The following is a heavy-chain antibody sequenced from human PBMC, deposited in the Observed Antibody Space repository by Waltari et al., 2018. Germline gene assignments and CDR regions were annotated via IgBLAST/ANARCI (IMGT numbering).Heavy chain of an antibody. Sequence: QLQLQESGPGLVTPSETLSLTCPVSGGSIISATYYWGWIRQPPGKGLEWIGSMYYSGSTSYNPSLKSRVTVSVDTSKNQFSLKLNAVTAADTAVYYCAREYYYDTRWIDYWGQGTQVTVSS. CDR2: MYYSGST. CDR1: GGSIISATYY. J-gene: IGHJ4*02. V-gene: IGHV4-39*07. CDR3: AREYYYDTRWIDY. D-gene: IGHD3-22*01.